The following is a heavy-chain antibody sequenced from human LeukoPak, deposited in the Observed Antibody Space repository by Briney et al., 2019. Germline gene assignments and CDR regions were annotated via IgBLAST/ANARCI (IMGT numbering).Heavy chain of an antibody. CDR2: IKSKIDGETT. J-gene: IGHJ3*01. CDR1: GFTFTNAW. CDR3: ATQDDRSRDGFDF. Sequence: GGSLRLSCAASGFTFTNAWMNWVRQAPGKGLEWVGRIKSKIDGETTDYGAPVKGRFTISRDDSRNTLNLQVNSLKTEDTGIYYCATQDDRSRDGFDFWGQGTMVTVSS. V-gene: IGHV3-15*01. D-gene: IGHD3-3*01.